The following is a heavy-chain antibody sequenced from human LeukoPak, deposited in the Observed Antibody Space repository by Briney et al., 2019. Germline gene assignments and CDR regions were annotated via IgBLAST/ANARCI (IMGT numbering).Heavy chain of an antibody. Sequence: GGSLRLSCAASGFTFSSYAMSWVRQAPGKGLEWVSAISGSGGSTYYADSVKGRFTISRDNSKNTLYLQMNSLRAEDTAVYYCAKGPQDGAIFGVVTLPYYYYGMDVWGQGTTVIVSS. J-gene: IGHJ6*02. V-gene: IGHV3-23*01. CDR2: ISGSGGST. CDR3: AKGPQDGAIFGVVTLPYYYYGMDV. D-gene: IGHD3-3*01. CDR1: GFTFSSYA.